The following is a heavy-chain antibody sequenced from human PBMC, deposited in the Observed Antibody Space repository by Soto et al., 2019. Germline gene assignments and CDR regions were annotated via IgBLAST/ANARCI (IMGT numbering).Heavy chain of an antibody. Sequence: SETLSLTRTVSGGSISSYYWSWIRQPPGKGLEWIGYIYYSGSTNYNPSLKSRVTISVDTSKNQFSLKLSSVTAADTAVYYCARDLRLGYWGQGTLVTVSS. J-gene: IGHJ4*02. V-gene: IGHV4-59*01. CDR3: ARDLRLGY. CDR2: IYYSGST. D-gene: IGHD3-16*01. CDR1: GGSISSYY.